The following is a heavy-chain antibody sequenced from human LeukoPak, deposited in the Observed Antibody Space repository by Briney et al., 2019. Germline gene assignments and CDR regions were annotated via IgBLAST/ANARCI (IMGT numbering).Heavy chain of an antibody. CDR3: ARYQWELLDFDY. D-gene: IGHD1-26*01. CDR2: ISGSGGST. CDR1: GFTFSSYG. V-gene: IGHV3-23*01. Sequence: GGSLRLSCAASGFTFSSYGMSWVRQAPGKGLEWVSAISGSGGSTYYADSVKGRLTISRDNSKNTLYLQMNSLRAEDTAVYYCARYQWELLDFDYWGQGTLVTVSS. J-gene: IGHJ4*02.